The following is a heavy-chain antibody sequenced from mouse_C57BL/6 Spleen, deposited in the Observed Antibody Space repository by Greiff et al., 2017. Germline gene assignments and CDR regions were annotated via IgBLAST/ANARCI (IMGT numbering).Heavy chain of an antibody. V-gene: IGHV1-55*01. CDR3: ARGALAHYSNYEAMDY. CDR1: GYTFTSYW. CDR2: IYPGSGST. D-gene: IGHD2-5*01. J-gene: IGHJ4*01. Sequence: VQLQQPGAELVKPGASVKMSCKASGYTFTSYWITWVKQRPGQGLEWIGDIYPGSGSTNYNEKLKSKATLTVDTSSSTAYMQLSSLTSEVSAVYYCARGALAHYSNYEAMDYWGQGTSVTVSS.